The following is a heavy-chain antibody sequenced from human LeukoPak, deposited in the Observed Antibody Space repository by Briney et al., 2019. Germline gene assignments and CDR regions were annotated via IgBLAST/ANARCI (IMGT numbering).Heavy chain of an antibody. CDR1: GFTFDDYG. V-gene: IGHV3-20*04. CDR3: AKHLALVGATTTYDY. CDR2: INWNGGST. D-gene: IGHD1-26*01. Sequence: GGSLRLSCAASGFTFDDYGMSWVRQAPGKGLEWVSGINWNGGSTGYADSVKGRFTISRDNAKNSLYLQMNSLRAEDTAVYYCAKHLALVGATTTYDYWGQGTLVIVSS. J-gene: IGHJ4*02.